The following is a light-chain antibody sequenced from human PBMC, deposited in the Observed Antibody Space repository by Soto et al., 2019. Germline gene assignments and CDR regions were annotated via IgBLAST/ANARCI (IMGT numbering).Light chain of an antibody. V-gene: IGKV3-15*01. CDR2: RAS. Sequence: TLSPATLSLSPGERATLSCRASQSVSSYLGWYQQKLGQAPRLLIYRASTRATGIPARFSGSGSGTEFTLTISSLQPEDFAVYYCQRRTTWPPITFGGGTKVDI. J-gene: IGKJ4*01. CDR3: QRRTTWPPIT. CDR1: QSVSSY.